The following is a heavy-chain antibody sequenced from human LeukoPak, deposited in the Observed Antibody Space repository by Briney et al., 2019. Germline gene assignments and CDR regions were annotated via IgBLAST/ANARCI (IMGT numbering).Heavy chain of an antibody. D-gene: IGHD3-3*01. J-gene: IGHJ6*03. CDR2: IYTSGST. CDR1: GGSISSYY. Sequence: SETLSLTCTVSGGSISSYYWSWIRQPAGKGLEWIGRIYTSGSTNYNPSLKSRVTMSVDTSKNQFSLKLSSVTAADTAVYYCARSWDFWSGYYTGFHYYYMDVWGKGTTVTVSS. CDR3: ARSWDFWSGYYTGFHYYYMDV. V-gene: IGHV4-4*07.